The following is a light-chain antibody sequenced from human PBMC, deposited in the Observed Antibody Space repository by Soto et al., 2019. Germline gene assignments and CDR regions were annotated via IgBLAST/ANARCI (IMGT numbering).Light chain of an antibody. V-gene: IGKV1-39*01. J-gene: IGKJ3*01. CDR3: QQSYTTPRT. CDR2: VAS. Sequence: DIQMTQSPSSLSASVGDRVTITCRASQSISNYLNWYQQKPGNAPKLLIYVASSLKSGVPSRFSASGSGTDFTLTISSLEPEDFATYYCQQSYTTPRTFGPGTKVDIK. CDR1: QSISNY.